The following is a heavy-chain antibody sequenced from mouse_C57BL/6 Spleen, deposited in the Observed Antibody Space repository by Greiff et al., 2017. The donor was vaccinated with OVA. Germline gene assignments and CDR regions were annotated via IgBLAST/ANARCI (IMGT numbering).Heavy chain of an antibody. CDR1: GFSLTSYG. CDR2: IWSDGST. V-gene: IGHV2-6-1*01. D-gene: IGHD2-4*01. CDR3: ARQGGYDYDGGAMDY. J-gene: IGHJ4*01. Sequence: VKLMESGPGLVAPSQSLSITCTVSGFSLTSYGVHWVRQPPGKGLEWLVVIWSDGSTTYNSALKSRLSISKDNSKSQVFLKMNSHQTDDTAMYYCARQGGYDYDGGAMDYWGQGTSVTVSS.